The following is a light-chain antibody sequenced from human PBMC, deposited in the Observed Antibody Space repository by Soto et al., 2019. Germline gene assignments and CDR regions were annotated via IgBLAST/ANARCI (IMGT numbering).Light chain of an antibody. CDR2: EVN. CDR3: LSYTSANTRV. J-gene: IGLJ3*02. Sequence: QSALTQPASVSASRGQSITISCTGTSSDVGGYKFVSWYQHHPGKAPKLMIYEVNNRPSGVSNGFSGSKSGNTASLTISGLQPEDEADYYCLSYTSANTRVFGGGTKLTVL. CDR1: SSDVGGYKF. V-gene: IGLV2-14*01.